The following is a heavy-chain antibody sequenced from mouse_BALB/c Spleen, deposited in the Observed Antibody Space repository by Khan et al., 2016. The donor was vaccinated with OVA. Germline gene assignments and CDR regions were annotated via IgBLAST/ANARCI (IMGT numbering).Heavy chain of an antibody. Sequence: VQLKESGPELMKPGASVKISCKASGYSFTSYYIHWVMQSPGKSLEWIGYIDPFSGGTTYNQNFKGQATLTVDTSSSTAYIHLSNLTSEDSAVYNCTSHGYGDYFAYWGQGTLVTVSA. D-gene: IGHD2-2*01. CDR1: GYSFTSYY. V-gene: IGHV1S135*01. CDR3: TSHGYGDYFAY. J-gene: IGHJ3*01. CDR2: IDPFSGGT.